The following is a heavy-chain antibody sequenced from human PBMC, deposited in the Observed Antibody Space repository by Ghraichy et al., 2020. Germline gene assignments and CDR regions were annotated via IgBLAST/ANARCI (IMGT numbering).Heavy chain of an antibody. CDR2: IFYSISP. D-gene: IGHD1-26*01. CDR1: GDSMSSYH. Sequence: ESLNISCTLSGDSMSSYHWSWTRQSPGRGLEWIGSIFYSISPTYNPSLKSRVLISVDRPMNQVSLKLRSVTTADTAIYYCARHSVGSDQWGQGTLVTVSS. CDR3: ARHSVGSDQ. J-gene: IGHJ5*02. V-gene: IGHV4-59*01.